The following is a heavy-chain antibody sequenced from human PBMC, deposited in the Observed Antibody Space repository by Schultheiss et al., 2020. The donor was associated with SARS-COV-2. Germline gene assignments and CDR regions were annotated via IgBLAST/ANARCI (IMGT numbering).Heavy chain of an antibody. V-gene: IGHV5-51*01. Sequence: GESLKISCKGSGYSFTSYWIGWVRQMPGKRLELMGIIYPGDSDTRYSPSFQGQVTISADKSISTAYLQWSSLKASDTAMYYCARKADNQVDSHRGFFDYWGQGNLVTVSS. CDR1: GYSFTSYW. CDR3: ARKADNQVDSHRGFFDY. CDR2: IYPGDSDT. J-gene: IGHJ4*02. D-gene: IGHD3/OR15-3a*01.